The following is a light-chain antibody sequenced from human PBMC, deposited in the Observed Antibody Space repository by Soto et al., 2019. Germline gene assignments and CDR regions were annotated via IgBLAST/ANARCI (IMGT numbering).Light chain of an antibody. CDR1: QSVSSS. Sequence: EIVVTQSPATLSVSPGERATLSCRASQSVSSSLAWYQQKPGQAPRLLMYGASSRATGTPDRISGGGSGTDFTLTISRLEPEDFAVYYCQHYVTSSITFGQGTRLEIK. CDR3: QHYVTSSIT. J-gene: IGKJ5*01. V-gene: IGKV3-20*01. CDR2: GAS.